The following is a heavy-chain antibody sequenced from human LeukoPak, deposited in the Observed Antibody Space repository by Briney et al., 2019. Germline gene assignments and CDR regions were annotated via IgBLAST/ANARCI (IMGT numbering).Heavy chain of an antibody. D-gene: IGHD4-17*01. CDR3: TTTYDYDDYAYYYGMDV. CDR1: GFTFSNAW. CDR2: IKSKTDGGTT. J-gene: IGHJ6*02. V-gene: IGHV3-15*01. Sequence: GGSLRLSCAVSGFTFSNAWMSWVRQAPGKGLEWVGRIKSKTDGGTTDYAAPVNGRFTISRDDSKNTLYLQMNSLNTEDTAVYYCTTTYDYDDYAYYYGMDVWGQGTTVTVSS.